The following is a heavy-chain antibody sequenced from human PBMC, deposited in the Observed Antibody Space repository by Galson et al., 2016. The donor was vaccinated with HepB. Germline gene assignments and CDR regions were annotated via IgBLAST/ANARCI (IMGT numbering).Heavy chain of an antibody. CDR3: AREGLSGEPLDY. D-gene: IGHD3-16*01. J-gene: IGHJ4*02. Sequence: SLRLSCAASGFTFSSYSMNWVRQAPGKGLEWVSYISDSGTTTYYVDSVKGRFTISRDSAKNSLYLQMNSLRDEDTAVYYCAREGLSGEPLDYWGQGTLVTVSS. V-gene: IGHV3-48*02. CDR1: GFTFSSYS. CDR2: ISDSGTTT.